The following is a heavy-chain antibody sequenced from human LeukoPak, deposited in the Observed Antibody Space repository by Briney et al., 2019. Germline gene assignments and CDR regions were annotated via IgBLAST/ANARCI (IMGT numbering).Heavy chain of an antibody. CDR2: ISDSGTST. J-gene: IGHJ4*02. CDR3: AKGPLAPASLY. V-gene: IGHV3-11*05. D-gene: IGHD2-2*01. CDR1: AFTISDYY. Sequence: GGSLRLACAASAFTISDYYMSWVRQAPGKGLEWVSIISDSGTSTNFADSVKGRFTISRDNAKNSLYLQMNSLRADDTAVYYCAKGPLAPASLYWGQGTLVTVSS.